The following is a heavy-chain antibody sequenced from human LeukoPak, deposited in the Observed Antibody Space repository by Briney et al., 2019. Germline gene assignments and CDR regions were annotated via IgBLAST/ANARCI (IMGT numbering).Heavy chain of an antibody. J-gene: IGHJ5*02. CDR3: ARDGKGSGSYQDYWFDL. CDR1: GFTFTSYG. D-gene: IGHD6-13*01. CDR2: IKSYAGSP. Sequence: AESLTLSCAASGFTFTSYGMSWVRQAPGDGMEWMCGIKSYAGSPGYSNSVKGRLTISTDNATNSPLLQMNTLRAEDEALYYCARDGKGSGSYQDYWFDLWGQGTLVTVSS. V-gene: IGHV3-20*04.